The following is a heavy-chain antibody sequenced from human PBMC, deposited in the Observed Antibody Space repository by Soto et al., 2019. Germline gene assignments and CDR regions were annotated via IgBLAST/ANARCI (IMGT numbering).Heavy chain of an antibody. CDR3: ASMHDYGETSFDY. CDR2: IYYSGST. Sequence: SETLSLTCTVSGGSISSSSYYWGWIRQPPGKGLEWIGSIYYSGSTYYNPSLKSRVTISVDTSKNQFSLKLSSVTAADTAVYYCASMHDYGETSFDYWGQGTLVTVSS. V-gene: IGHV4-39*01. CDR1: GGSISSSSYY. J-gene: IGHJ4*02. D-gene: IGHD4-17*01.